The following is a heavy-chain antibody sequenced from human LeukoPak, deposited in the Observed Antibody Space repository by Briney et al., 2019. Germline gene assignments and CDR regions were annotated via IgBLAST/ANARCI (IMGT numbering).Heavy chain of an antibody. CDR1: GGSFSTYY. CDR3: ARRQWGQRPRAGIQGLYYYYMDV. Sequence: SETLSLTCAVYGGSFSTYYWSWIRQPPGKGLEWIGEINHSGSTNYNPSLKSRVTISVDTSKNQFSLKLSSVTAADTAVYYCARRQWGQRPRAGIQGLYYYYMDVWGKGTTVTVSS. D-gene: IGHD3-16*01. CDR2: INHSGST. V-gene: IGHV4-34*01. J-gene: IGHJ6*03.